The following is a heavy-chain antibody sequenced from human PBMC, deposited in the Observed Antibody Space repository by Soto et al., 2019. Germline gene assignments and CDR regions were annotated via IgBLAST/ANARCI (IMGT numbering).Heavy chain of an antibody. D-gene: IGHD6-13*01. CDR3: ARERASSSWYEGFWFDP. CDR1: GGSISSGGYY. V-gene: IGHV4-31*03. J-gene: IGHJ5*02. Sequence: QVQLQESGPGLVKPSQTLSLTCTVSGGSISSGGYYWIWIRQHPGKGLEWIGYIYSSGSTYYNPSLKSRVTISVDTSTNQFSLKLSCVTAADTAVYYCARERASSSWYEGFWFDPWCQGTLVTFSS. CDR2: IYSSGST.